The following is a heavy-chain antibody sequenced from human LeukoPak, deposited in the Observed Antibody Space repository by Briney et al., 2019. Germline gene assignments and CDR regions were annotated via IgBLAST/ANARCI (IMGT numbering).Heavy chain of an antibody. CDR3: ARDPYDSGI. Sequence: SETLSLTCTVSGGFITAYSWSWVRQPPGKGLEWIGYIYSSGRSYYNPSLQSRVTISVDTSKNEFSLKVTSVTAADTAVYYCARDPYDSGIWGQGTLVTVSS. CDR2: IYSSGRS. J-gene: IGHJ4*02. V-gene: IGHV4-59*12. D-gene: IGHD3-10*01. CDR1: GGFITAYS.